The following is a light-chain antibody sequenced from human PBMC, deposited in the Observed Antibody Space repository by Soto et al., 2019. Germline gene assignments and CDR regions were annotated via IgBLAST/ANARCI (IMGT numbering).Light chain of an antibody. CDR3: SSYAGSSNV. Sequence: QSALTQPPSASGSPGQSVAISCTGTSSDAGGYNYVSWCQQHPGKAPKLMIYEVNKRPSGVPDRFSGSKSGNTASLTVSGLQAEDEADYYCSSYAGSSNVFGTGTKVTVL. CDR2: EVN. J-gene: IGLJ1*01. CDR1: SSDAGGYNY. V-gene: IGLV2-8*01.